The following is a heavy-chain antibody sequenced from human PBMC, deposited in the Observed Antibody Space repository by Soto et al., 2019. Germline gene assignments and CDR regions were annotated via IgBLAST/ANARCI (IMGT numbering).Heavy chain of an antibody. V-gene: IGHV4-59*01. CDR1: GGSIGTYY. D-gene: IGHD6-19*01. J-gene: IGHJ4*02. CDR2: IYYTGST. Sequence: QVQLQESGRGLVKPSDTLSLTCSVSGGSIGTYYWSWIRQSPGKGLEWIGNIYYTGSTNYNPSLKSRVTISIDTSKNQFSLKLSSVTAADTAVYYCAKGEQWLVPYYFDYWGQGTLVTVSS. CDR3: AKGEQWLVPYYFDY.